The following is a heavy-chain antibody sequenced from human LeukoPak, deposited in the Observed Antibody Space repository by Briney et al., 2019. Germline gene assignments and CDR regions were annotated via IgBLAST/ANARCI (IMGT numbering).Heavy chain of an antibody. Sequence: PGGSLRLSCAASGFTFSDYYMSWIRQAPGKGLEWVSYISSSGSTKYYADSVKGRFTISRDNAKNSLYLQMNTLRTEDTAVYYCARVSMVYADPGDYEDYWGQGTLVTVSS. V-gene: IGHV3-11*04. D-gene: IGHD2-8*01. CDR2: ISSSGSTK. J-gene: IGHJ4*02. CDR1: GFTFSDYY. CDR3: ARVSMVYADPGDYEDY.